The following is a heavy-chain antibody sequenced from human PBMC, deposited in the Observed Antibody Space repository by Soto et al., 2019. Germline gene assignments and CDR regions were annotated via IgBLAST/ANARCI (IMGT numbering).Heavy chain of an antibody. J-gene: IGHJ4*02. CDR2: ISYEGRNK. CDR1: GFTFSLFG. Sequence: GGSLRLSCAVSGFTFSLFGMHWVRQAPGKGLEWVAFISYEGRNKYYADSVKGRFTISRDNSKNTLSLQMDSLRPEDTAVYYCAKGRDSTLLRWQYFDNWGQGTQVTVSS. CDR3: AKGRDSTLLRWQYFDN. D-gene: IGHD4-17*01. V-gene: IGHV3-30*18.